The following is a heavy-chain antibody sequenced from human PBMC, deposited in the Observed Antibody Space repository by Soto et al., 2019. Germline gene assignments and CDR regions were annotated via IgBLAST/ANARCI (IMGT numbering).Heavy chain of an antibody. CDR1: GFSLRTSGVG. V-gene: IGHV2-5*01. Sequence: SGPTLVNPTQTLTLTCIFSGFSLRTSGVGVGWIRQPPGKALEWLGFIYWNGDKRYSPSLKGRLTITKDTSKNQVVLTMTNMDPVDTATYYCAKSGSSGWYGWFDPWGQGTLVTVSS. J-gene: IGHJ5*02. CDR3: AKSGSSGWYGWFDP. CDR2: IYWNGDK. D-gene: IGHD6-19*01.